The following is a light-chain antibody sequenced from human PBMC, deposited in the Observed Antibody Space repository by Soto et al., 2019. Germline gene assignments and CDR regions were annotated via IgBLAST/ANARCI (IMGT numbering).Light chain of an antibody. CDR2: GTS. Sequence: EIVLTQSPGTLSVSPGERATLSCRASQTISSNYLAWYQQKPGQAPSLLIYGTSSRATGIPDRFSGSGSGTEFTLTISSLEPEDSAIYYCQQYGSWTFGQGTKVEIK. CDR3: QQYGSWT. CDR1: QTISSNY. J-gene: IGKJ1*01. V-gene: IGKV3-20*01.